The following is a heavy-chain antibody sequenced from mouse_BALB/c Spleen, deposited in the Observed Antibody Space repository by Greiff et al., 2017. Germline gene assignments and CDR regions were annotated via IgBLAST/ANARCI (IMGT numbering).Heavy chain of an antibody. CDR2: ISSGSSTI. CDR3: ARSTVQYYFDY. V-gene: IGHV5-17*02. CDR1: GFTFSSFG. D-gene: IGHD4-1*02. Sequence: EVKLQESGGGLVQPGGSRKLSCAASGFTFSSFGMHWVRQAPEKGLEWVAYISSGSSTIYYADTVKGRFTISRDNPKNTLFLQMTSLRSEDTAMYYCARSTVQYYFDYWGQGTTLTVSS. J-gene: IGHJ2*01.